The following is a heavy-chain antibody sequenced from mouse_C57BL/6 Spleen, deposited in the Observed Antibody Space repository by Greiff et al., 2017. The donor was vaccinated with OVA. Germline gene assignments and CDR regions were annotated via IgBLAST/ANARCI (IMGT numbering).Heavy chain of an antibody. Sequence: EVKVEESGPGLVKPSQSLSLTCSVTGYSITSGYYWNWIRQFPGNKLEWMGYISYDGSNNYNPSLKNRISITRDTSKNQFFLKLNSVTTEDTATYYCARGLVFAYWGQGTLVTVSA. D-gene: IGHD4-1*01. CDR2: ISYDGSN. V-gene: IGHV3-6*01. CDR1: GYSITSGYY. J-gene: IGHJ3*01. CDR3: ARGLVFAY.